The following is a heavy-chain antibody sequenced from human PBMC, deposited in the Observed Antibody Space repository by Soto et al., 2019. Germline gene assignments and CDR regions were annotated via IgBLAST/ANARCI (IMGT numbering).Heavy chain of an antibody. J-gene: IGHJ5*02. CDR2: ISTYSGDT. CDR1: GYTFFTYD. V-gene: IGHV1-18*01. Sequence: QVHLVQSGVEVKTPGASVKVSCQASGYTFFTYDISWVRQAPGQGLEWMGWISTYSGDTKYAQKFQGRVTMTTDTSTTTAYLELRSLRSHDTAVYYCPIHHGPTTSENWFDPWGQGTLVTVSS. D-gene: IGHD5-12*01. CDR3: PIHHGPTTSENWFDP.